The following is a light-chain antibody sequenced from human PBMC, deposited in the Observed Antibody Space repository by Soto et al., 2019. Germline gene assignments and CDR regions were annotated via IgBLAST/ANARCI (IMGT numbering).Light chain of an antibody. Sequence: QSVLTQPPSMSGAPGQRVVISCTGSSSNIGAGSDVHWYYQLPGAAPRVLIYGNIIRPSGVPDRFSGSKSGTSASLAITGLQAEDEADYYCQSYDTSLRGWVFGGGTQLTVL. V-gene: IGLV1-40*01. CDR1: SSNIGAGSD. CDR3: QSYDTSLRGWV. J-gene: IGLJ3*02. CDR2: GNI.